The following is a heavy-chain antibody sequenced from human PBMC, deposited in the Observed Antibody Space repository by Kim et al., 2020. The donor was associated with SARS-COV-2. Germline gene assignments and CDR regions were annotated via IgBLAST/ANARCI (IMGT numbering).Heavy chain of an antibody. CDR2: INHSGST. D-gene: IGHD3-3*01. CDR1: GGSFSGYY. V-gene: IGHV4-34*01. CDR3: ARGRPYYDFWSGYYMPGPSGYYYYYDMDV. J-gene: IGHJ6*02. Sequence: SETLSLTCAVYGGSFSGYYWSWIRQPPGKGLEWIGEINHSGSTNYNPSLKSRVTISVDTSRNQFSLKLSSVTAADTAVYYCARGRPYYDFWSGYYMPGPSGYYYYYDMDVWGQGTTVTVSS.